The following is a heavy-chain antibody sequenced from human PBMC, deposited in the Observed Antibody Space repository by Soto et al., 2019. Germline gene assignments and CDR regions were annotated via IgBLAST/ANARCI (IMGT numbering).Heavy chain of an antibody. Sequence: QVQLVQSAAEVKKPGASVKVSCKASGYTFTSYGISWVRQAPGQGLEWMGWISAYNGNTNYAQKLQGRVTMTTDTPTSTAYMELMSLRSDDTAVYYCARDRGSYILVRYYYNGMDVWGQGTTVTVSS. D-gene: IGHD1-26*01. J-gene: IGHJ6*02. V-gene: IGHV1-18*01. CDR3: ARDRGSYILVRYYYNGMDV. CDR2: ISAYNGNT. CDR1: GYTFTSYG.